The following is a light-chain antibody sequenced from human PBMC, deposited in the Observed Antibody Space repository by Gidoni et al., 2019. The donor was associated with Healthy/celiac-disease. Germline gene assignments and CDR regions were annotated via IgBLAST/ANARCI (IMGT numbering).Light chain of an antibody. Sequence: EIVMTQSPATLSVSPGERATLSCRASQSVSSNLAWYQQKPGQAPRLLIYVASPRATGIPARFSGSGSGTEFTLTISSLQSEDFAVYYCQQYNIPGITFGPGTKVDIK. CDR2: VAS. J-gene: IGKJ3*01. CDR1: QSVSSN. V-gene: IGKV3-15*01. CDR3: QQYNIPGIT.